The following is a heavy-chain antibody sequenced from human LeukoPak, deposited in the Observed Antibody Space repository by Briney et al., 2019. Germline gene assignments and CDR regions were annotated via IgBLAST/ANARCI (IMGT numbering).Heavy chain of an antibody. CDR1: VFTFDDYG. J-gene: IGHJ4*02. Sequence: GGSLRLSCAASVFTFDDYGISWVRHSPGKGLEWVSGINWNGGSTVYADSVKGRFTISRDNAKNSLYLQMNSLRAEDTALYYCARPDYCTNGVCYSFDYWGQGTLVTVSS. CDR2: INWNGGST. V-gene: IGHV3-20*04. CDR3: ARPDYCTNGVCYSFDY. D-gene: IGHD2-8*01.